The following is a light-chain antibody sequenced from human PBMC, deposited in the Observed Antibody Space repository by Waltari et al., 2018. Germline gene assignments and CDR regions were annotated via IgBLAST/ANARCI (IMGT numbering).Light chain of an antibody. CDR3: SSYTSTNTLL. J-gene: IGLJ2*01. CDR1: SSDICAYDS. CDR2: DVT. Sequence: QSALTQPASVSGSTGQSITLPCTGTSSDICAYDSVSWYQQHPGKAPKLMIYDVTNRPSGVSHRFSGSKSGNTASLTISGLQAEDEADYYCSSYTSTNTLLFGGGTMLTVL. V-gene: IGLV2-14*03.